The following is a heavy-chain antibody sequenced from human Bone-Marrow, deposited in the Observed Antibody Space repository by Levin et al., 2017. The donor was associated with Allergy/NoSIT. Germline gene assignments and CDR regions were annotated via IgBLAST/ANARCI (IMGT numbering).Heavy chain of an antibody. CDR3: ARVLPSPYSSGWYSEPFDY. V-gene: IGHV1-2*02. J-gene: IGHJ4*02. CDR2: INPNSGGT. CDR1: GYTFTGYY. D-gene: IGHD6-19*01. Sequence: ASVKVSCKASGYTFTGYYMHWVRQAPGQGLEWMGWINPNSGGTNYAQKFQGRVTMTRDTSISTAYMELSRLRSDDTAVYYCARVLPSPYSSGWYSEPFDYWGQGTLVTVSS.